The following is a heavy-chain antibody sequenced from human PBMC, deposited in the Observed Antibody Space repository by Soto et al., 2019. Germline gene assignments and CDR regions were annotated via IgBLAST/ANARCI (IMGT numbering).Heavy chain of an antibody. CDR3: AKAPESTIPYYFHY. CDR2: ISASGGGT. V-gene: IGHV3-23*01. J-gene: IGHJ4*02. Sequence: GGSLRLSCAASGFTFSSYAMTWVRQAPGKGLEWVSSISASGGGTYYADSVKGRFTISRDNSKNTLYLQMNSLRAEDTAIYYCAKAPESTIPYYFHYWGQGTLVTVSS. CDR1: GFTFSSYA. D-gene: IGHD2-2*02.